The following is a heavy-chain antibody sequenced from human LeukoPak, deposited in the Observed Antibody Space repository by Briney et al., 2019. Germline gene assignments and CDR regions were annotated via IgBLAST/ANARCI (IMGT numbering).Heavy chain of an antibody. Sequence: GGSLRLSCAASGYTFSSYGMHWVRQAPGKGLEWVAFIRYDGSNKYYADSVKGRFTISRDNSKNIVDLQMNSLRAEDTAVYYCARDYDSGTYYINYWGQGTLVTVSS. D-gene: IGHD3-10*01. CDR2: IRYDGSNK. V-gene: IGHV3-30*02. CDR1: GYTFSSYG. CDR3: ARDYDSGTYYINY. J-gene: IGHJ4*02.